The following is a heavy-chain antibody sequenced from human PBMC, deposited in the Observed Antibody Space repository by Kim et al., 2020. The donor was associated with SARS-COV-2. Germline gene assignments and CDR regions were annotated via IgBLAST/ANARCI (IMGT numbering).Heavy chain of an antibody. J-gene: IGHJ6*02. Sequence: ASVKVSCKASGYTFTSYAMHWVRQAPGQRLEWMGWINAGNGNTKYSQKFQGRVTITRDTSASTAYMELSSLRSEDTAVYYCARDFTSYSSSWYYYYYGMDVWGQGTTVTVSS. CDR3: ARDFTSYSSSWYYYYYGMDV. V-gene: IGHV1-3*01. CDR1: GYTFTSYA. CDR2: INAGNGNT. D-gene: IGHD6-13*01.